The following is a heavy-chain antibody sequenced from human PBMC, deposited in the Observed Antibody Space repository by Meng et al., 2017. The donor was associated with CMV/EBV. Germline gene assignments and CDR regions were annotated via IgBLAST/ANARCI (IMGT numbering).Heavy chain of an antibody. CDR3: ASRPPYGEMATVFDAFDI. CDR1: GFTFSSYE. CDR2: ISSSGSTI. Sequence: GGSLRLSCAASGFTFSSYEMNWVRQAPGKGLEWVSYISSSGSTIYYADSVKGRFTISRDNAKNSLYLQMNSLRAEDTAVYYCASRPPYGEMATVFDAFDIWGQGTMVTVSS. V-gene: IGHV3-48*03. J-gene: IGHJ3*02. D-gene: IGHD5-24*01.